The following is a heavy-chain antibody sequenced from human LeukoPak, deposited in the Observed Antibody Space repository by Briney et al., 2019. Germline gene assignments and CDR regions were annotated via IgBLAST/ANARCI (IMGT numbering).Heavy chain of an antibody. V-gene: IGHV4-34*01. D-gene: IGHD3-16*02. CDR3: ARVGHLSFRAPDV. CDR1: GGSFSGYF. Sequence: SETLSLTCAVYGGSFSGYFWSWIRQPPGKGLEGIGEINHSGTTNYNPSPNRRVTVSVYTSKNQISITPSTVTPAPPPACHCARVGHLSFRAPDVWGKGTTVTVSS. CDR2: INHSGTT. J-gene: IGHJ6*04.